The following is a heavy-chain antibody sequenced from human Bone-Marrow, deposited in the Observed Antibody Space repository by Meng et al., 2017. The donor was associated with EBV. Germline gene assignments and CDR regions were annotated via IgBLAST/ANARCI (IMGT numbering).Heavy chain of an antibody. V-gene: IGHV2-5*02. J-gene: IGHJ4*02. Sequence: HITFKGSGPPVINPPPTLTLTCTFSGFSLSTSGMGVAWIRQPPGKALEWLALIYWDDETRYSPALKNRLTVTKDSSKNQVVFRMANLDPADTATYYCAHRRSDSGWFGYWGQGTLVTVSS. CDR1: GFSLSTSGMG. CDR2: IYWDDET. D-gene: IGHD6-19*01. CDR3: AHRRSDSGWFGY.